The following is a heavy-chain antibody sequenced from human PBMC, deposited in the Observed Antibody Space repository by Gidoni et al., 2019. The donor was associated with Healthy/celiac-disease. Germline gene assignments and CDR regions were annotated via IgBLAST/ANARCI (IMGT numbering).Heavy chain of an antibody. CDR3: ARMIAAAGDFDY. J-gene: IGHJ4*02. V-gene: IGHV3-33*01. CDR1: GFTFSSYG. Sequence: QVQLVESGGGVVQPGRSLGLSCAASGFTFSSYGMHWVRQAPGKGLEWVAVIWYDGSNKYYADSVKGRFTISRDNSKNTLYLQMTSLRAEDTAVYYCARMIAAAGDFDYWGQGTLVTVSS. CDR2: IWYDGSNK. D-gene: IGHD6-13*01.